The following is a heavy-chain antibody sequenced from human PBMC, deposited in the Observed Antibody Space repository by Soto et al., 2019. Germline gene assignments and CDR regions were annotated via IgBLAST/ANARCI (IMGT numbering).Heavy chain of an antibody. Sequence: QVYLVESGGGVVQPGRSLRLSCAVSGFTFPNFAMHWVRQAPGKGLEWVALISSDGNRRYYADSVKGRFTISRDNSKNTLYLQMYGLTTDDTAVFYCAKDHCVSHSGSVSRYYFDYWGQGTLVTVSS. J-gene: IGHJ4*02. D-gene: IGHD3-10*01. V-gene: IGHV3-30*18. CDR2: ISSDGNRR. CDR1: GFTFPNFA. CDR3: AKDHCVSHSGSVSRYYFDY.